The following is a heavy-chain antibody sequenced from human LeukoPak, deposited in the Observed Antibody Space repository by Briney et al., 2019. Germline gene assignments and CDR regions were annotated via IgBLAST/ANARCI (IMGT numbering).Heavy chain of an antibody. Sequence: GGSLRLSCAASGFTFSSYSMNWVRQAPGKGLEWVSSISSSSSYIYYADSVKGRFTISRDNSKNTLYLQMHSLRAEDTAVYYCAKANSRTPYDAFDIWGQGTMVPVSS. CDR3: AKANSRTPYDAFDI. D-gene: IGHD1-14*01. CDR1: GFTFSSYS. CDR2: ISSSSSYI. V-gene: IGHV3-21*04. J-gene: IGHJ3*02.